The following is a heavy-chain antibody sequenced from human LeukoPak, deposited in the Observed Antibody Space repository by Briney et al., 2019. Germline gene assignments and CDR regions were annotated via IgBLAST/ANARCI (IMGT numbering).Heavy chain of an antibody. J-gene: IGHJ4*02. D-gene: IGHD3-10*01. CDR1: GGSLRNYY. V-gene: IGHV4-4*07. CDR3: ARGGDRSFDY. CDR2: IYSSGST. Sequence: PSETLSLTCSVSGGSLRNYYWAWIRQSAGKGLEWIGRIYSSGSTNYNPSLKSRVTMSVDTSKNHFSLNLKSVTAAATAVYYCARGGDRSFDYWGQGTLVTVSS.